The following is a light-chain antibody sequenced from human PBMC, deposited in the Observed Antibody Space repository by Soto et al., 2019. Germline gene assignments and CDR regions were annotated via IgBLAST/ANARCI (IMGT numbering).Light chain of an antibody. J-gene: IGKJ1*01. Sequence: ELVLTQSPVALSLSSGERATLSCRASQSVSSTLLTWYQQKPGQAPRLLIYGVSSRATGIPDRFSGSGSGTDFTLTISRVEPEDFAVYFCQHYGDSSWTFGQGTKV. V-gene: IGKV3-20*01. CDR3: QHYGDSSWT. CDR2: GVS. CDR1: QSVSSTL.